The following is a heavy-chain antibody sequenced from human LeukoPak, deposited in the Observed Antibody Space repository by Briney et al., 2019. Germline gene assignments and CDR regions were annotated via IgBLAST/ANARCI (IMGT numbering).Heavy chain of an antibody. Sequence: GGSLRPSCAASGFTFSSYAMHWVRQAPGKGLEWVAVISYDGSNKYYADSVKGRFTISRDNSKNTLYLQMNSLRAEDTAVYYCARGVALIPDYDILSSDAFDIWGQGTMVTVSS. CDR1: GFTFSSYA. V-gene: IGHV3-30*04. CDR2: ISYDGSNK. J-gene: IGHJ3*02. D-gene: IGHD3-9*01. CDR3: ARGVALIPDYDILSSDAFDI.